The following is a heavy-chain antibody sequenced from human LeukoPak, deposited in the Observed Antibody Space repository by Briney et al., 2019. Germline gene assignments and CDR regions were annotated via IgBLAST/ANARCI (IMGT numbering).Heavy chain of an antibody. J-gene: IGHJ4*02. CDR3: GSRRTAMFGVIKGPIDY. CDR1: GGSFSDYY. D-gene: IGHD3-3*01. V-gene: IGHV4-34*01. Sequence: PSETLSLTCAVYGGSFSDYYWTWIRQPPGKGLEWIGEINHSGSPNNNPSLKSRVSISFDTSKNQFSLKLTSVTAADAAVYYCGSRRTAMFGVIKGPIDYWGQGTLVTVSS. CDR2: INHSGSP.